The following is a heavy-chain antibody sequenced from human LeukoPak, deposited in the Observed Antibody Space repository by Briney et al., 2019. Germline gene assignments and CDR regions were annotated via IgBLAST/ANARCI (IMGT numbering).Heavy chain of an antibody. CDR2: IRIDAYGRTT. J-gene: IGHJ6*02. D-gene: IGHD3-9*01. V-gene: IGHV3-49*04. CDR3: ARGPIYLWIYYGMDV. CDR1: GFSFADNA. Sequence: SLRLSCTASGFSFADNAMTWVWKGPGQGLGWVSFIRIDAYGRTTEYAASVKDRFTISRDNSKGIVYLQMNSLKTEDTAKYYCARGPIYLWIYYGMDVWGQGTTVIVSS.